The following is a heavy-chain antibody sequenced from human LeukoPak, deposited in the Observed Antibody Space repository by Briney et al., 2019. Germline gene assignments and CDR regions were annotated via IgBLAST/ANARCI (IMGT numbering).Heavy chain of an antibody. D-gene: IGHD2-15*01. Sequence: AGGSLRLSCAASGFTFGSYWMHWVRQAPGKGLVWVSRINSGGSTITYSDSVKGRFTISRDNAKNTLSLQVNSLRAEDTAVYYCAREKNAALDYWGQGALVTVSS. V-gene: IGHV3-74*01. CDR1: GFTFGSYW. CDR3: AREKNAALDY. CDR2: INSGGSTI. J-gene: IGHJ4*02.